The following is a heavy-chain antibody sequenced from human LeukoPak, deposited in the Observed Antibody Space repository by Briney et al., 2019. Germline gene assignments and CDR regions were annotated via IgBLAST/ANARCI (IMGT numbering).Heavy chain of an antibody. CDR1: GGSISSLY. CDR3: ARHRAYSSSSPFDY. Sequence: SETLSLTCSVSGGSISSLYWSWIRQPPGKGLEWIGYIYYTGSTNYNPSLKSRVTMFVDMSKNQFSLRLSSVTAADTAVYYCARHRAYSSSSPFDYWGQEPWSPSPQ. CDR2: IYYTGST. J-gene: IGHJ4*01. V-gene: IGHV4-59*08. D-gene: IGHD6-6*01.